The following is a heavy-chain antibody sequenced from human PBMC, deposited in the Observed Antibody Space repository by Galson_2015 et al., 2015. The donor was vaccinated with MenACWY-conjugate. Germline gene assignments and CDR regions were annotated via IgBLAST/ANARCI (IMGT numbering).Heavy chain of an antibody. CDR2: IYYTGNT. J-gene: IGHJ4*02. D-gene: IGHD6-6*01. CDR3: ARQDYSTSFPYFDY. V-gene: IGHV4-39*01. Sequence: ETLSLTCTVSGGSISSGNYYWGWIRQPPGKGLEWIGNIYYTGNTYYNPSLKSRVTTSLDTSKNQFSLKLKSVTAADTAVYYCARQDYSTSFPYFDYWGQGTLATVSS. CDR1: GGSISSGNYY.